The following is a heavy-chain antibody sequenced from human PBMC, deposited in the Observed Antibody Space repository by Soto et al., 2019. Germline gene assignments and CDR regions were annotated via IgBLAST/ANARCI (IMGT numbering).Heavy chain of an antibody. V-gene: IGHV4-39*01. D-gene: IGHD3-9*01. J-gene: IGHJ4*02. CDR3: ARQPRILTGYSGHFDY. Sequence: PSERMEIGCAVCSGTMRSSGYDGGWKSKPPGKGLEWIGSIYYSGSTYYNPSLKSRVTIFVDTSKNQFSLKLSSVTAADTAVYYCARQPRILTGYSGHFDYCGQGTLVTVSS. CDR1: SGTMRSSGYD. CDR2: IYYSGST.